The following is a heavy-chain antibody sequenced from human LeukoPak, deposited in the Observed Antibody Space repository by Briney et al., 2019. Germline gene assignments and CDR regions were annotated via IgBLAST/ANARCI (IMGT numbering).Heavy chain of an antibody. CDR2: LGTDGTYT. CDR1: GLNPRDYW. Sequence: GGSLRLSCAASGLNPRDYWMHWVRQAPGKGLVWVSRLGTDGTYTNYADSVRGRFTISRDNAKNTLYLQMDSLRAEDTAFYYCVRDPSNSGNWFDLWGQGTLVTVSS. D-gene: IGHD4-11*01. CDR3: VRDPSNSGNWFDL. J-gene: IGHJ5*02. V-gene: IGHV3-74*01.